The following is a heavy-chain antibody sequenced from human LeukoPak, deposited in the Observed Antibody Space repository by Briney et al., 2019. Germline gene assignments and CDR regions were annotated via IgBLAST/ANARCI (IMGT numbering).Heavy chain of an antibody. V-gene: IGHV4-4*02. CDR1: GGSISSSNW. J-gene: IGHJ4*02. CDR2: IYHSGST. CDR3: ARDLLRGDDSSGYFGY. Sequence: EPLSLPCAVSGGSISSSNWWNWVRQPPGKGLEWIGEIYHSGSTNYNPSLKSRVTISVDKSKNQFSLKLSSVTAADTAVYYCARDLLRGDDSSGYFGYWGQGTLVTVSS. D-gene: IGHD3-22*01.